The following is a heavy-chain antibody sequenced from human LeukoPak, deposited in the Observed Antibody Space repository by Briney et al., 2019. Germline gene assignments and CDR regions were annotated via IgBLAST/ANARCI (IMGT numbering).Heavy chain of an antibody. CDR1: GFTFSSYA. J-gene: IGHJ4*02. Sequence: GGSLRLSCAASGFTFSSYAMSWVRQAPGKGLQCVSGISGSGGSTYYADSVKGRFTISRDNSKNTLFLQMNSLRAEDTAVYYCAKWYGSGSYPGGYWGQGTLVTVSS. V-gene: IGHV3-23*01. D-gene: IGHD3-10*01. CDR3: AKWYGSGSYPGGY. CDR2: ISGSGGST.